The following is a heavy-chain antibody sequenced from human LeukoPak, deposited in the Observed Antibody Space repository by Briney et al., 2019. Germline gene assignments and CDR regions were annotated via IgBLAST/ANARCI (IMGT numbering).Heavy chain of an antibody. J-gene: IGHJ6*04. D-gene: IGHD3-3*01. CDR1: GYTFTSYY. CDR3: ARDKGFGVGQWDV. V-gene: IGHV1-46*01. CDR2: INPSGGST. Sequence: ASVKVSCKASGYTFTSYYIHWVRQAPGQGLEWMGIINPSGGSTNYAQKFQGRVTMTRDTSTSTVYMELSSLRSDDTAVYYCARDKGFGVGQWDVWGKGTTVTVSS.